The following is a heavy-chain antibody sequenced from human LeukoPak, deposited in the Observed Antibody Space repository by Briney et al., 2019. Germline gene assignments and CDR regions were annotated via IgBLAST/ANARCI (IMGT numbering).Heavy chain of an antibody. V-gene: IGHV3-48*03. D-gene: IGHD2-21*02. Sequence: GGSLRLSCAASGFTFSSYEMNWVRQAPGKGLEWVSHISSSGSTIYYADSVKGRFTISRDNAKNSLYLQMNSLRAEDTAVYYCARALAYCGGDCPNAFDIWGQGTMVTVSS. CDR1: GFTFSSYE. CDR2: ISSSGSTI. J-gene: IGHJ3*02. CDR3: ARALAYCGGDCPNAFDI.